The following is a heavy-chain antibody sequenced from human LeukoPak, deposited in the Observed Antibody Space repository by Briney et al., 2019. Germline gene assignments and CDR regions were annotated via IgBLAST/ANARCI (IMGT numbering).Heavy chain of an antibody. Sequence: GESLKISCKGSGYSFTSYWIGWVRQMPGKGLEWMGIIYPGDSDTRYSPSFQGQVTISADKSISTAYLQWSSLKASDTAMYYCARDYYGSGSPSYYFDYWGQGTLVTVSS. CDR3: ARDYYGSGSPSYYFDY. V-gene: IGHV5-51*01. J-gene: IGHJ4*02. D-gene: IGHD3-10*01. CDR2: IYPGDSDT. CDR1: GYSFTSYW.